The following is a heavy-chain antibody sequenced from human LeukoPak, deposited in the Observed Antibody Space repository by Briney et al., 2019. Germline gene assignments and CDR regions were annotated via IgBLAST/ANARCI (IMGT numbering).Heavy chain of an antibody. D-gene: IGHD3-3*01. CDR3: ARGDFGVVRPFDF. CDR2: ISNTGAST. CDR1: GFMFSSYA. J-gene: IGHJ4*02. Sequence: GGSLRLSCAASGFMFSSYAMNWVRQVPGKGLEWASTISNTGASTYYADSVKGRFTISRDNPKSTLYLEMDSLRAEDTAVYYCARGDFGVVRPFDFWGQGTLVTVSS. V-gene: IGHV3-23*01.